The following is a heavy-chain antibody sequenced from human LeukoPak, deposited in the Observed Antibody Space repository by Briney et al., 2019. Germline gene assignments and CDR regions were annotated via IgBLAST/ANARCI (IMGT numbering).Heavy chain of an antibody. CDR2: INPSAVST. V-gene: IGHV1-46*01. J-gene: IGHJ3*02. D-gene: IGHD3-22*01. CDR1: GYTFTKYY. CDR3: ARESLGSYKTVVIVARGHDAFDM. Sequence: AAVKVSCKASGYTFTKYYIHWVRQAPVQGLEWMGIINPSAVSTNYAQKFQGRVTLTRDTSTSTVYMNVSNLRSEDTAVYYCARESLGSYKTVVIVARGHDAFDMWGQGTMVTVSS.